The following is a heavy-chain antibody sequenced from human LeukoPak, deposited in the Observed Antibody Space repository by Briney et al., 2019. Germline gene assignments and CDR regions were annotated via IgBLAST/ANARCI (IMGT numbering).Heavy chain of an antibody. CDR3: ASGSEQLVQAYFDY. V-gene: IGHV3-23*01. D-gene: IGHD6-13*01. Sequence: GGSLRLSCAASGFTFSNHAINWVRQAPGKGMEWVSAISGSGGSTYYADSVKGRFTISRDNSKNTLYLQVSSLRAEDSAVYYCASGSEQLVQAYFDYWGQGTLVTVSS. CDR1: GFTFSNHA. J-gene: IGHJ4*02. CDR2: ISGSGGST.